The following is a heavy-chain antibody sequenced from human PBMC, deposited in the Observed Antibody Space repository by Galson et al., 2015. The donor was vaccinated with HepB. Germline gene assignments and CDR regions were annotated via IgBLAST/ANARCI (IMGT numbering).Heavy chain of an antibody. CDR1: GFTFNSYE. J-gene: IGHJ4*02. Sequence: SLRLSCAASGFTFNSYEMNWVRQAPGKGLEWVSYISSSGGTIYYADSVKGRFTISRDNVKSLYLQMNSLTAEDTAVYYCARSKSPSSPSDNWGQGTLVTVSS. CDR3: ARSKSPSSPSDN. V-gene: IGHV3-48*03. CDR2: ISSSGGTI. D-gene: IGHD6-13*01.